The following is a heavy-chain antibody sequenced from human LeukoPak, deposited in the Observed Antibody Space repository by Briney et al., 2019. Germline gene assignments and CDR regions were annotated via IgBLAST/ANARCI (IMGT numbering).Heavy chain of an antibody. CDR1: GGSISSGSYY. CDR2: IYYSGST. Sequence: SSETLSLTCTVSGGSISSGSYYWSWIRQPPGKGLEWIGYIYYSGSTNYNPSLKSRVTISVDTSKNQFSLKLSSVTAADTAVYYCARATYYYDSSGYYYVPEYPNLFDYWGQGTLVTVSS. V-gene: IGHV4-61*01. CDR3: ARATYYYDSSGYYYVPEYPNLFDY. D-gene: IGHD3-22*01. J-gene: IGHJ4*02.